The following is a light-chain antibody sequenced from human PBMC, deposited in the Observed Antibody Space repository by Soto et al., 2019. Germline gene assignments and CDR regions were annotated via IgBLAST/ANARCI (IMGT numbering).Light chain of an antibody. CDR2: EVN. Sequence: QSALTQPASVSGSPGQSITISCTGSSSDVGSYDHVSWYQLYPGDAPKLILYEVNNRPSGVSGRFSGSKSGNTASLTISGLQAEDDADYFCSSLAAGTMVVFGGGTKLTVL. CDR3: SSLAAGTMVV. J-gene: IGLJ2*01. V-gene: IGLV2-14*01. CDR1: SSDVGSYDH.